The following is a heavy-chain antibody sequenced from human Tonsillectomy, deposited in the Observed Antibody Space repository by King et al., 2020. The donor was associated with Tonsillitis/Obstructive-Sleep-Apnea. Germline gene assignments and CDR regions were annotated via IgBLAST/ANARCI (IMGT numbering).Heavy chain of an antibody. D-gene: IGHD6-6*01. V-gene: IGHV3-30*04. Sequence: QVQLQESGGGVVQPGRSLRLSCAASGFTFSSYAMHWVRQAPGKGLEWVAVISYDGSNKYYADSVKGRFTISRDNSKNTLYLQMNSLRAEDTAVYYCAREPEGSSSYTYYYYYMDVWGKGTTVTVSS. CDR2: ISYDGSNK. CDR3: AREPEGSSSYTYYYYYMDV. J-gene: IGHJ6*03. CDR1: GFTFSSYA.